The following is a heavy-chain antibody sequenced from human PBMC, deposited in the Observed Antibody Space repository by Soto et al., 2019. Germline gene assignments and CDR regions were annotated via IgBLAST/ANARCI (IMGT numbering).Heavy chain of an antibody. D-gene: IGHD6-6*01. J-gene: IGHJ4*02. V-gene: IGHV3-53*01. CDR1: GFTVSSNY. Sequence: GGSLRLSCAASGFTVSSNYMSWVRQAPGKGLEWVSVIYSGGSTYYADSVKGRFTISRDNSKNTLYLQMNSLRAEDTAVYYCAKDRSSSSADYWGQGTLVTSPQ. CDR2: IYSGGST. CDR3: AKDRSSSSADY.